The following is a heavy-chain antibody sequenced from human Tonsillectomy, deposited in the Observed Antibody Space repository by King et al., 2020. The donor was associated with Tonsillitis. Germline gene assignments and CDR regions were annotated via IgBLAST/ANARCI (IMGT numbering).Heavy chain of an antibody. CDR3: ASYRRYCSGGSCPDY. Sequence: GKMGEDGGGGGRTGGAMRLEGEDYGFTFDDYGMSWVRQAPGKGMEWVSGINWNGGSTGYADSVKGRFTISRDNAKNSLYLQMNSLRAEDTALYYCASYRRYCSGGSCPDYWGQGTLVTVSS. CDR2: INWNGGST. J-gene: IGHJ4*02. D-gene: IGHD2-15*01. CDR1: GFTFDDYG. V-gene: IGHV3-20*04.